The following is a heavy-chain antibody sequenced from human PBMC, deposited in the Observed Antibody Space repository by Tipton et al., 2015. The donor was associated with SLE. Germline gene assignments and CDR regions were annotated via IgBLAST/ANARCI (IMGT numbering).Heavy chain of an antibody. Sequence: SLRLSCAASGFTFSTYTMSWVRQAPGKGLDWVSSIYPSGDTTYYADSVKGRFTISRDNSKNTLYLQMNSLGAEDTAVYFCAKDHVPDGVFDFDTWGQGTMVTVSS. CDR2: IYPSGDTT. D-gene: IGHD5/OR15-5a*01. CDR3: AKDHVPDGVFDFDT. J-gene: IGHJ3*02. V-gene: IGHV3-23*01. CDR1: GFTFSTYT.